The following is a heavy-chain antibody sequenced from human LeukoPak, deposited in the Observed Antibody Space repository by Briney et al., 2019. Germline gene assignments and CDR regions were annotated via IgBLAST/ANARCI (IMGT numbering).Heavy chain of an antibody. V-gene: IGHV1-46*01. D-gene: IGHD3-22*01. CDR3: ARGRNYYDSSRYYYEGDAFDI. CDR1: GYIFTSYY. CDR2: INPSGGSI. Sequence: GASVKVSCKASGYIFTSYYMYWVRQAPGQGLEWMGIINPSGGSIRYEQKFQGRVTMTRDTSTSTVYMELSSLRSEDTAVYYCARGRNYYDSSRYYYEGDAFDIWGQGTMVTVSS. J-gene: IGHJ3*02.